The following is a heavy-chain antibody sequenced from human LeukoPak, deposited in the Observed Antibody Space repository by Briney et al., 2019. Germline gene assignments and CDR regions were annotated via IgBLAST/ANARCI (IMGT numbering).Heavy chain of an antibody. J-gene: IGHJ2*01. CDR2: IYYSGST. CDR1: GGSISSGSYY. Sequence: TSETLSLTCTVSGGSISSGSYYWSWIRQPAGKGLEWIGYIYYSGSTNYNPSLKSRVTISVDTSKNQFSLKLSSVTAADTAVYYCAREGDTAMVERRYFDLWGRGTLVTVSS. CDR3: AREGDTAMVERRYFDL. V-gene: IGHV4-61*10. D-gene: IGHD5-18*01.